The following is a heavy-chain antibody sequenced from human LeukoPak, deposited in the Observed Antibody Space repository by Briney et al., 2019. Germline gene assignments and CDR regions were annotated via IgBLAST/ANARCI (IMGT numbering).Heavy chain of an antibody. Sequence: PSETLSLTCAVSGYSISSGYYWGWIRQPPGKGLEWIGSIYHSGSTYYNPSLKSRVTISVDTSKNQFSLKLSSVTAADTAVYYCAGHQWMYNWFDPWGQGTLVTVSS. CDR2: IYHSGST. J-gene: IGHJ5*02. CDR3: AGHQWMYNWFDP. D-gene: IGHD5-12*01. V-gene: IGHV4-38-2*01. CDR1: GYSISSGYY.